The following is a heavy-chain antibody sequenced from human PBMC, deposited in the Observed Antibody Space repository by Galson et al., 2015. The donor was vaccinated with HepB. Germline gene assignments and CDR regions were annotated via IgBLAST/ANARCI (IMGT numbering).Heavy chain of an antibody. Sequence: TLSLTCAVSGDSISSADYSWSWVRQPPGKGLEWIGYIYHSGITYYNPSLKSRVTISIDRSRIQFSLKLNSVTAADTAVYYCARTVTRHGDQRFDYWGQGTLVTVSS. CDR1: GDSISSADYS. D-gene: IGHD4-17*01. J-gene: IGHJ4*02. CDR2: IYHSGIT. CDR3: ARTVTRHGDQRFDY. V-gene: IGHV4-30-2*01.